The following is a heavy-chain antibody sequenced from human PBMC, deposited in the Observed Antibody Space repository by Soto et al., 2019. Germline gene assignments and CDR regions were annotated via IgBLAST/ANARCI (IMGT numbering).Heavy chain of an antibody. CDR2: IIPIFGTA. J-gene: IGHJ4*02. D-gene: IGHD3-22*01. CDR1: GGTFSSYA. V-gene: IGHV1-69*01. CDR3: ARPYYYDSSGYRCGYFDY. Sequence: QVQLVQSGAEVKKPGSSVKVSCKASGGTFSSYAISWVRQAPGQGLEWMGGIIPIFGTANYAQKFQGRVTITADESTRTAYMELRSLRSEDTAVYYCARPYYYDSSGYRCGYFDYWGQGTLVTVSS.